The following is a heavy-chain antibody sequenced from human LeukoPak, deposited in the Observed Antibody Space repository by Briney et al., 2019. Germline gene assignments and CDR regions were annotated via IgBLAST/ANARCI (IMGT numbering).Heavy chain of an antibody. Sequence: GGSLRLSCAASGFTFSSYGMHWVRQAPGKGLEWVAVIWYDGSNKYYADSVKGRFTISRDNSKNTLYLQMNSPRAEDTAVYYCARDGITMVRGADWFDPWGQGTLVTVSS. V-gene: IGHV3-33*01. D-gene: IGHD3-10*01. J-gene: IGHJ5*02. CDR1: GFTFSSYG. CDR3: ARDGITMVRGADWFDP. CDR2: IWYDGSNK.